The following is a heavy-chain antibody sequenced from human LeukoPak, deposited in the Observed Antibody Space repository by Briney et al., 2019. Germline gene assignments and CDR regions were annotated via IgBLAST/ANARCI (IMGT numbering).Heavy chain of an antibody. J-gene: IGHJ4*02. D-gene: IGHD1-1*01. V-gene: IGHV3-23*01. CDR1: GFTFSSYS. CDR3: AQDLAYIRFVN. CDR2: ISPSGDIT. Sequence: GGSLRLSCAASGFTFSSYSMIWVRQAPGKGLEWVSGISPSGDITYYADSVKGRFTISRDNSKNTVYLQMDSLRFEDAAVYYCAQDLAYIRFVNWGQGTLVTVSS.